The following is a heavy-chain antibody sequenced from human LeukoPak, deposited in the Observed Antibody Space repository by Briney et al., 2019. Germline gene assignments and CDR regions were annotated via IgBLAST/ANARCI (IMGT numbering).Heavy chain of an antibody. V-gene: IGHV3-21*01. Sequence: GESLKISCAASGFTFSSYSMNWVRQAPGKGLEWVSSISSSSSYIYYADSVKGRFTISRDNAKNSLYLQMNSLRAEDTAVYYCATGDNWKGGAFDIWGQGTMVTVSS. CDR2: ISSSSSYI. CDR3: ATGDNWKGGAFDI. D-gene: IGHD1-20*01. CDR1: GFTFSSYS. J-gene: IGHJ3*02.